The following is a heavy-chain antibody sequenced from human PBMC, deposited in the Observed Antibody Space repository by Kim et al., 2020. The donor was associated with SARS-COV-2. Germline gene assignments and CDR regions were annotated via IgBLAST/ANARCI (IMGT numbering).Heavy chain of an antibody. J-gene: IGHJ4*01. CDR2: ISYDGSNK. CDR3: ARDQYSSGWWSLVDY. Sequence: GGSLRLSCAASGFTFSSYAMHWVRQAPGKGLEWVAVISYDGSNKYYADSEKGRFTISRDNSKNTLYLQMNSLRAEDTAVYYCARDQYSSGWWSLVDYWG. V-gene: IGHV3-30*04. D-gene: IGHD6-19*01. CDR1: GFTFSSYA.